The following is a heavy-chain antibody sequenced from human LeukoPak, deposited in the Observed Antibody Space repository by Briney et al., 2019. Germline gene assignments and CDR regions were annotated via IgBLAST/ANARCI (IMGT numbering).Heavy chain of an antibody. D-gene: IGHD2-2*01. CDR2: IIPIFGTA. CDR3: ARGPHIVVAPAAIEYYFDY. J-gene: IGHJ4*02. V-gene: IGHV1-69*13. Sequence: ASVKVSCKASGYTFTSYGISWVRRAPGQGLEWVGGIIPIFGTANYAQKFQGRVTITADESTSTAYMELSSLRSEDTAVYYCARGPHIVVAPAAIEYYFDYWGQGTLVTVSS. CDR1: GYTFTSYG.